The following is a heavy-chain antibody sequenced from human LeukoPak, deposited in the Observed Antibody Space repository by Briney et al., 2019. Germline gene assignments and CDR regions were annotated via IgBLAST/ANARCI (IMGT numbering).Heavy chain of an antibody. CDR3: ARGRVGYYDFWSGSSHYYFDY. CDR1: GGSFSGYY. Sequence: PSETLSLTCAVYGGSFSGYYWSWIRQPPGKGLEWIGEINHSGSTNYNPSLKSRVTISVDTSKNQFSLKLSSVTAADTAVYYCARGRVGYYDFWSGSSHYYFDYWGQGTLVTVSS. D-gene: IGHD3-3*01. V-gene: IGHV4-34*01. CDR2: INHSGST. J-gene: IGHJ4*02.